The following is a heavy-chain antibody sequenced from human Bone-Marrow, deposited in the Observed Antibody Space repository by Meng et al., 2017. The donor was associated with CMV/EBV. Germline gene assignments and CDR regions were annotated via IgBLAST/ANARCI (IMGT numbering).Heavy chain of an antibody. CDR2: INHSGST. CDR3: ARRRSLDY. V-gene: IGHV4-34*01. J-gene: IGHJ4*02. Sequence: SLTCAVYGGSFSGYYWSWIRQPPGKGLEWIGEINHSGSTNYNPSLKSRVTISVDTSKNQFSLKLSSVTAADTAVYYCARRRSLDYWGQGTLVTVSS. CDR1: GGSFSGYY.